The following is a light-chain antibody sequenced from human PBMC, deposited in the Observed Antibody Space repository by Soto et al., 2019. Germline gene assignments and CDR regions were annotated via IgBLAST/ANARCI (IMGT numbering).Light chain of an antibody. Sequence: QSVLTQPRSVSGSPGQSVTISCTGTSSDVGGYDYVSWYQQHPGKAPKLMIYDVSKRPSGVPDRFSGSKSGNTASLTISGLQTEDEGDYYCCSYAGRYTLVVFGGGTKLTVL. CDR3: CSYAGRYTLVV. V-gene: IGLV2-11*01. J-gene: IGLJ2*01. CDR1: SSDVGGYDY. CDR2: DVS.